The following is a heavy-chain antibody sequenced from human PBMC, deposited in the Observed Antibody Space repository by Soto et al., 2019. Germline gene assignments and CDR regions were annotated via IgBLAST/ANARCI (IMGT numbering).Heavy chain of an antibody. Sequence: LQLRESGPGLVKPSETLSLTCTVSGGSISSSRYYWGWIRQPPGKGLEWIGSVFYSGTTFYHPSLKSRVTISVDTSKNQFSLKLTSVTAADTAVYYCARRLESFYDFWSGSAAFDIWSQGTMVTVSS. J-gene: IGHJ3*02. D-gene: IGHD3-3*01. CDR2: VFYSGTT. CDR1: GGSISSSRYY. V-gene: IGHV4-39*01. CDR3: ARRLESFYDFWSGSAAFDI.